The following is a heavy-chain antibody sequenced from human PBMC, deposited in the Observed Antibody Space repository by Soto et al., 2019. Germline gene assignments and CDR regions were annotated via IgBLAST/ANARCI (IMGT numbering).Heavy chain of an antibody. D-gene: IGHD1-26*01. V-gene: IGHV3-23*01. CDR3: AKDPTSRVYYYYYYMDV. J-gene: IGHJ6*03. CDR1: GFTFSSYA. CDR2: VSDSGDST. Sequence: EVELLESGGGLVQPGGSLRLSCAASGFTFSSYAMSWVRQGPGKGLEWVSSVSDSGDSTYYADSVKGRFTVSRDNSKNTLYLQMNSLRAEDTTVYYCAKDPTSRVYYYYYYMDVWGNGTTVTVSS.